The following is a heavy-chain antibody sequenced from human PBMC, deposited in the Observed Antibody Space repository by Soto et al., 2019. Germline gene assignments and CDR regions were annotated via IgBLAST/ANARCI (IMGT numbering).Heavy chain of an antibody. V-gene: IGHV4-31*03. D-gene: IGHD6-19*01. CDR3: ARLRREYSSGWWDYYDGMDV. CDR2: ASYSGST. CDR1: GGSISGCGYY. Sequence: QVQLQESGPGLVKPSQTLSLTCTVSGGSISGCGYYWSWIRQHPGKCPEWIGYASYSGSTYYNPSLKSRVTRSVATSKSLYSLKLGSVTAADTAVYYCARLRREYSSGWWDYYDGMDVWGQGTTVTVSS. J-gene: IGHJ6*02.